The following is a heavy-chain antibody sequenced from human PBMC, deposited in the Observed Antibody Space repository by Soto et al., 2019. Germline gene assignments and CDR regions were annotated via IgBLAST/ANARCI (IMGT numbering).Heavy chain of an antibody. CDR1: GGSISSRSYY. V-gene: IGHV4-39*07. J-gene: IGHJ4*02. CDR3: ARDGNSYEAYFDWLLKGTIDY. Sequence: SETLSLTCTVSGGSISSRSYYWGWIRQTPGKGLEWIGSIYYSGSTYYNPSLKSRVTISVDTSKNQFSLKLSSVTAADTAVYYCARDGNSYEAYFDWLLKGTIDYWGQGTLVTVSS. CDR2: IYYSGST. D-gene: IGHD3-9*01.